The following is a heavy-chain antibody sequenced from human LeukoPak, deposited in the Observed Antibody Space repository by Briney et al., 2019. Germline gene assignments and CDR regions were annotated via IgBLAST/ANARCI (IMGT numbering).Heavy chain of an antibody. V-gene: IGHV3-23*01. Sequence: AGGSLRLSCAASGFSFSNYGMNWVRQAPGKGLEWVSGITGNGGTTYYADSVKGRFTISRDNSRNTLYLQMNSLRAEDTAVYYCAKEQYYYGSGSLDYWGQGTLVTVSS. J-gene: IGHJ4*02. D-gene: IGHD3-10*01. CDR2: ITGNGGTT. CDR3: AKEQYYYGSGSLDY. CDR1: GFSFSNYG.